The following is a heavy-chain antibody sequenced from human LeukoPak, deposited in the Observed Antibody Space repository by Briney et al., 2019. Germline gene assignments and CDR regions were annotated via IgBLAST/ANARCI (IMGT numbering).Heavy chain of an antibody. D-gene: IGHD3-22*01. CDR3: ARAVTVVY. J-gene: IGHJ4*02. Sequence: SETLSLTCAVYGGSFSGYYWSWIRQPPGKGLEWIGEINHSGSTNYNPSLKSRVTISVDTSKNQFSLKLSSVTAADTAVYYCARAVTVVYWGQGTLVTVSS. CDR2: INHSGST. V-gene: IGHV4-34*01. CDR1: GGSFSGYY.